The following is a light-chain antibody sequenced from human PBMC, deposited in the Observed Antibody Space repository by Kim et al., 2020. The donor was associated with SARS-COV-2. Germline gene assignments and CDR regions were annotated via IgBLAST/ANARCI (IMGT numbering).Light chain of an antibody. J-gene: IGLJ2*01. CDR3: SSYAGSSNLV. Sequence: GQSVSIPCTGTSSDVGGYNYASWYQQHPGKVPQLMIYEVSKRPSGVPDRFSGSKSGNTASLTVSGLQAEDEADYYCSSYAGSSNLVFGGGTQLTVL. CDR2: EVS. CDR1: SSDVGGYNY. V-gene: IGLV2-8*01.